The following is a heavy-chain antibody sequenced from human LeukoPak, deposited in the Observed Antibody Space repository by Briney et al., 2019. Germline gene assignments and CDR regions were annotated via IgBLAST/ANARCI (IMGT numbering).Heavy chain of an antibody. Sequence: SETLSLTCAVYGGSFSGYYWSWIRQPPGKGLEWIGEINHSGSTNYNPSLKSRVTISVDTSKNQFSLKLSSVTAADTAVYYCARLGGALDYWGQGTLVTVSS. J-gene: IGHJ4*02. CDR1: GGSFSGYY. CDR3: ARLGGALDY. V-gene: IGHV4-34*01. CDR2: INHSGST. D-gene: IGHD1-26*01.